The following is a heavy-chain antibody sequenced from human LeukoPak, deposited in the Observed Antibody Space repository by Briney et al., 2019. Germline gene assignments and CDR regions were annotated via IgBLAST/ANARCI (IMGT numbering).Heavy chain of an antibody. CDR3: ARASIPPTTVVTPQGNWFDP. CDR1: GGSFSGYD. CDR2: INHSGST. V-gene: IGHV4-34*01. D-gene: IGHD4-23*01. Sequence: SETLSLTCAVYGGSFSGYDWSWIRQPPGKGLEWIGEINHSGSTNYNPSLKSRVTISVDTSKNQFSLKLSSVTAADTAVYCCARASIPPTTVVTPQGNWFDPWGQGTLVTVSS. J-gene: IGHJ5*02.